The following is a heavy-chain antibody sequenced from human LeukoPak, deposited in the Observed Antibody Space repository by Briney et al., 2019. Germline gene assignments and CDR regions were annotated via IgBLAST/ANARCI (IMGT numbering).Heavy chain of an antibody. V-gene: IGHV1-2*02. J-gene: IGHJ3*02. CDR1: GYTFTSYG. CDR3: AREAGATTKNAFDI. CDR2: INPNSGGT. D-gene: IGHD1-26*01. Sequence: ASVKVSCKASGYTFTSYGISWVRQAPGQGLEWMGWINPNSGGTNYAQRFQGRVTMTRDTSISTAYMELSRLRSDDTAVYYCAREAGATTKNAFDIWGQGTMVTVSS.